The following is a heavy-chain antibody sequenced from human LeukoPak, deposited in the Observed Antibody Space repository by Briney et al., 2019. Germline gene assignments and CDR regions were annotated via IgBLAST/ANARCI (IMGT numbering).Heavy chain of an antibody. CDR1: GGSIRSNY. CDR2: IYTSGST. CDR3: ATVDGYNYFDY. D-gene: IGHD5-24*01. Sequence: SSETLSLTXTVSGGSIRSNYWSWIRQAAGKGLEWIGRIYTSGSTNYNPSLQSRVTMSVDTSKNQFSLKLSSVTAADTAVYYCATVDGYNYFDYWGQGTLVTVSS. V-gene: IGHV4-4*07. J-gene: IGHJ4*02.